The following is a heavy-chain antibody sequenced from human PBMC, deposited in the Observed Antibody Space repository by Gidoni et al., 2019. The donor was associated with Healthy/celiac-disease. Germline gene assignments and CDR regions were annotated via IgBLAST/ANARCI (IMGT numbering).Heavy chain of an antibody. Sequence: QVQLVQSGAEVKKPGASVTVSCKASGYTFTGYYMHWVRQAPGQGLEWMGWINPNSGGTNDEQKFKGRVTMTRDTSISTAYMELSRLRSDDTAVYYCARDPLPWVYWGQGTLVTVSS. V-gene: IGHV1-2*02. CDR1: GYTFTGYY. J-gene: IGHJ4*02. CDR3: ARDPLPWVY. CDR2: INPNSGGT. D-gene: IGHD1-26*01.